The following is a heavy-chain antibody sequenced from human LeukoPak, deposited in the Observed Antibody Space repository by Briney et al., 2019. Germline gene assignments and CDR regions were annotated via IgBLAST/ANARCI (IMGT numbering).Heavy chain of an antibody. CDR2: SSTSSRTI. V-gene: IGHV3-48*01. J-gene: IGHJ4*02. CDR1: GFSFSTYN. CDR3: ARDGYDFWSDYPTTLDY. D-gene: IGHD3-3*01. Sequence: GGSLRLSCAVSGFSFSTYNMNWVRQAPGEGLEWVSYSSTSSRTIYYADSVKGRFTISRDNAKNSLYLQMNSLRAEDTAVYYCARDGYDFWSDYPTTLDYWGQGTLVTVSS.